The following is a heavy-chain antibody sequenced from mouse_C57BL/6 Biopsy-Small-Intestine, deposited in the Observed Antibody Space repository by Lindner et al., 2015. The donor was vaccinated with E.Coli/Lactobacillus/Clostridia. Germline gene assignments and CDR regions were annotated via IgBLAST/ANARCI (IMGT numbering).Heavy chain of an antibody. J-gene: IGHJ4*01. D-gene: IGHD3-2*02. Sequence: VQLQESGGGLVQPKGSLKLSCAASGFTFNSYAMHWVRQAPGKGLEWVARIRSKSSNFATYYADSVKDRFTISRDDSQSMLYLQMNNLKTEDTAMYYCVRDSSDSSGYPYAMDYWGQGTSVTVSS. CDR1: GFTFNSYA. CDR3: VRDSSDSSGYPYAMDY. CDR2: IRSKSSNFAT. V-gene: IGHV10-3*01.